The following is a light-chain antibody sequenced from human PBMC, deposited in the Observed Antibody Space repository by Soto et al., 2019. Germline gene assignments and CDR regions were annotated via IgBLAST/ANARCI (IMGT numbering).Light chain of an antibody. CDR3: SAYTTTSTLI. CDR2: EVS. Sequence: QSALPQPASVSGSPGQSITISCTGTSSDIGGYNYVSWYQQYPGKAPKLMIYEVSNRPSGVSSRFSGSKSGNTASLIISGLQTEDEADYYCSAYTTTSTLIFGTGTKVTVL. J-gene: IGLJ1*01. V-gene: IGLV2-14*01. CDR1: SSDIGGYNY.